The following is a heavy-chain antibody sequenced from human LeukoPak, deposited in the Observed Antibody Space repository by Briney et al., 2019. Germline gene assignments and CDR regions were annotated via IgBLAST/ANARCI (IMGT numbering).Heavy chain of an antibody. CDR3: ARDRDGYNGYTD. J-gene: IGHJ4*02. CDR2: MSAYNNNT. V-gene: IGHV1-18*01. CDR1: GYTFTSYG. Sequence: ASVKVSCKASGYTFTSYGISWVRQAPGQGLEWMGWMSAYNNNTNYAQKLQGRVTMTTDTSTGTAYMELRSLRSDDTAVYYCARDRDGYNGYTDWGQGTLVTVSS. D-gene: IGHD5-24*01.